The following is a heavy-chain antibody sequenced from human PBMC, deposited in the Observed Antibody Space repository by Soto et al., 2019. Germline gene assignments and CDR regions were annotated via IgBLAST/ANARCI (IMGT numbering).Heavy chain of an antibody. D-gene: IGHD3-9*01. CDR3: AREWYDILTGYYLGNNWFDP. CDR1: GYTFTSYG. V-gene: IGHV1-18*01. CDR2: ISAYNGNT. Sequence: GASGKVFCKASGYTFTSYGISWVRQAPGLGLEWMGWISAYNGNTNYAQKLQGRVTMTTDTSTSTAYMELRSLRSDDTAVYYCAREWYDILTGYYLGNNWFDPWGQGTLVTVS. J-gene: IGHJ5*02.